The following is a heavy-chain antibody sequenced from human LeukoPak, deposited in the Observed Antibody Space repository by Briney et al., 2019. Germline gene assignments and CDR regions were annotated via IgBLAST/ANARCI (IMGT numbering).Heavy chain of an antibody. J-gene: IGHJ3*02. V-gene: IGHV4-59*01. CDR2: IYYSGST. Sequence: SETLSLTCTVSGGSISTYYWSWIRQPPGKGLEWIGYIYYSGSTNYNPSLKSRVTISVDTSKNQFSLKLSSVTAADTAVYYCARSYYDIVFDIWGQGTMVTVSS. CDR3: ARSYYDIVFDI. CDR1: GGSISTYY. D-gene: IGHD3-22*01.